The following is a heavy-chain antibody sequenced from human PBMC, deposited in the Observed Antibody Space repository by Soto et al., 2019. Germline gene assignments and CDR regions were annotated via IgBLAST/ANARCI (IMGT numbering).Heavy chain of an antibody. J-gene: IGHJ5*02. CDR3: ARDAQSYSRGWYGSSP. CDR1: GYTFTSYG. V-gene: IGHV1-18*01. D-gene: IGHD6-19*01. Sequence: QVQLVQSGAEVKKPGASVKVSCKASGYTFTSYGISWVRQAPGQGLEWMGWISAYNGNTNYAQKLQGRVTMTTDTSTSTAYMELRRLRSEDTAVYYCARDAQSYSRGWYGSSPWVQGTLVTVSS. CDR2: ISAYNGNT.